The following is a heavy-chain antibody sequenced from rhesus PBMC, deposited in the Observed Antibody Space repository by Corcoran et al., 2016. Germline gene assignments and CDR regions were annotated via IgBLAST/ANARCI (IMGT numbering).Heavy chain of an antibody. CDR2: VSGSGGST. Sequence: QVQLQESGPGLVKPSETLSLTCAVSGGSISSRYYYWSCIRQAPGKGLEWIGRVSGSGGSTDYNPSLKSRVTLSTDTDKNHISLKRTSVTAADTAVYYCTEGWSSGPWGQGVLVTVSS. CDR1: GGSISSRYYY. V-gene: IGHV4-122*01. J-gene: IGHJ4*01. CDR3: TEGWSSGP. D-gene: IGHD6-25*01.